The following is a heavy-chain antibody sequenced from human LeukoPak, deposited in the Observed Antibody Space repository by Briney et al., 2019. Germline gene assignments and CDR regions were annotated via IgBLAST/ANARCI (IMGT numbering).Heavy chain of an antibody. CDR2: ISGSGGST. D-gene: IGHD5-18*01. Sequence: PGGSLRLSCAASGFTFSSYAMSWVRQAPGKGLEWVSAISGSGGSTYYADSVKGRFTISRDNSKNTLYLQMNSLRAEDTAVYYCAKDQVRAGYSYGYDYWGQGTLVTVSS. CDR1: GFTFSSYA. CDR3: AKDQVRAGYSYGYDY. J-gene: IGHJ4*02. V-gene: IGHV3-23*01.